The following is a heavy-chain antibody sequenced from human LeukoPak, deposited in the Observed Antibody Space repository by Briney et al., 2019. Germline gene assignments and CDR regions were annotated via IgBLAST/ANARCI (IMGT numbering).Heavy chain of an antibody. CDR1: GFTFSSYA. Sequence: GGSLRLSCAASGFTFSSYAMHWVRQAPGKGLEWVAVISYDGSNKYYADSVKGRFTISRDNSKNTLYLQMNSLRAEDTAVYYCAKGSKEPLFTRDHYMHVWGKGTTVTMSS. CDR3: AKGSKEPLFTRDHYMHV. D-gene: IGHD3-3*01. CDR2: ISYDGSNK. J-gene: IGHJ6*03. V-gene: IGHV3-30*04.